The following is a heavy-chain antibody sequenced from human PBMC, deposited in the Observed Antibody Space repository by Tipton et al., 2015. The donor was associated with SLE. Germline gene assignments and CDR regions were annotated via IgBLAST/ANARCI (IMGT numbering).Heavy chain of an antibody. CDR1: GGSISGNY. D-gene: IGHD6-19*01. Sequence: GLVKPSETLSLTCTVSGGSISGNYWGWIRQPPGTRLEWIGFLHDSGTTTYNPSLKSRLTISVDTSKNQFSLNLISVTTADPAVYFCARVVRSGWDILNGYFDLWGRGTLLTVSS. CDR3: ARVVRSGWDILNGYFDL. J-gene: IGHJ2*01. V-gene: IGHV4-59*01. CDR2: LHDSGTT.